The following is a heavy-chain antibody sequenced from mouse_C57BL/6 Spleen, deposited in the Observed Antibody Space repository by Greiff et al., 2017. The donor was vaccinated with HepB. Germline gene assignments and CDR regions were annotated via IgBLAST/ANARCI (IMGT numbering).Heavy chain of an antibody. CDR2: IYPRSGNT. V-gene: IGHV1-81*01. CDR3: ARAITTVVASPD. Sequence: VQLVESGAELARPGASVKLSCKASGYTFTSYGISWVKQRTGQGLEWIGEIYPRSGNTYYNEKFKGKATLTADKSSSTAYMELRSLNSEDSAVYFCARAITTVVASPDWSQGTTLTVSS. J-gene: IGHJ2*01. D-gene: IGHD1-1*01. CDR1: GYTFTSYG.